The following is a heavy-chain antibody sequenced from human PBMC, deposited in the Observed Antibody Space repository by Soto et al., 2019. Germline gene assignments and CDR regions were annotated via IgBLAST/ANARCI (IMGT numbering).Heavy chain of an antibody. D-gene: IGHD2-2*01. V-gene: IGHV1-46*03. J-gene: IGHJ4*02. CDR1: GYTFTSYY. Sequence: GASVKVSCKASGYTFTSYYMHWVRQAPGQGLEWMGIINPSGGSTSYAQKFQGRVTMTRDTSTSTVYMELSSLRSEDTAVYYCARYCSSTSCCASFDYWGQGTLVTVSS. CDR2: INPSGGST. CDR3: ARYCSSTSCCASFDY.